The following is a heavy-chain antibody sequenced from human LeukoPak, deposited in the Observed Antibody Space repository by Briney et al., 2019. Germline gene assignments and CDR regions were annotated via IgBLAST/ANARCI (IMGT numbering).Heavy chain of an antibody. J-gene: IGHJ4*02. Sequence: PGGSLRLSCAASGFTFSNHEMSWVRQTPRKGLEWVSHIYTDNNIKEADAVKGRFTVSRDNAKNSLYLQMNSLRAEDTAIYYCARASNSPFDYWGQGTLVTVSS. V-gene: IGHV3-48*03. CDR3: ARASNSPFDY. D-gene: IGHD2-21*01. CDR1: GFTFSNHE. CDR2: IYTDNNI.